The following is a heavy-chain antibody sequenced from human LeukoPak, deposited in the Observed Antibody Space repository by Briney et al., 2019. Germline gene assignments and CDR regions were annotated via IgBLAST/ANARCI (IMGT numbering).Heavy chain of an antibody. D-gene: IGHD3-22*01. Sequence: GASVKVSCKASGYTFTTYAMNWVRQAPGQGLEWMGWINTNTGNPTYAQGFTGRFVFSLDTSVSTAYLQISSLRAEDTAVYYCARFTPYYYDTSGYSRFDYWGQGTLVTVSS. V-gene: IGHV7-4-1*02. CDR2: INTNTGNP. J-gene: IGHJ4*02. CDR3: ARFTPYYYDTSGYSRFDY. CDR1: GYTFTTYA.